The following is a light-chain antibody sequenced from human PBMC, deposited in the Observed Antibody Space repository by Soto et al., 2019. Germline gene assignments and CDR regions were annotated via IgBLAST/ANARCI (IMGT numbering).Light chain of an antibody. V-gene: IGLV2-14*03. CDR2: DVS. J-gene: IGLJ1*01. CDR1: SSDVGVYNY. Sequence: QSVLTQPASVSGSPGQSISISCTGTSSDVGVYNYVSWYQHQPGKAPKLMVYDVSGRPSGISNRFSGSKSGNTASLTISGLQAEDEADYYCSSYTSSNSYVFGTGTKVTVL. CDR3: SSYTSSNSYV.